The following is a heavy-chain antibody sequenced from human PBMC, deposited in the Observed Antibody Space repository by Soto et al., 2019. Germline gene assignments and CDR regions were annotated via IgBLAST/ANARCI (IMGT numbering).Heavy chain of an antibody. CDR1: GASLLSSY. J-gene: IGHJ4*02. CDR3: AKGWDVKYFDE. V-gene: IGHV4-4*07. D-gene: IGHD6-19*01. CDR2: IFSNGQT. Sequence: HVQLRESGPGLVKPSETLSLSCSVSGASLLSSYWSWVRQPAGKGLEWIGHIFSNGQTSYNPSLESRLTMSIDPSKDLFSLNLGSVTAADTAVYYCAKGWDVKYFDEWGQGTLVTVSS.